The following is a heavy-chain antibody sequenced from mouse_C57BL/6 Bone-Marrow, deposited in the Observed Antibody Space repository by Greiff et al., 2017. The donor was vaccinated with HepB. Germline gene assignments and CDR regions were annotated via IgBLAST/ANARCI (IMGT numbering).Heavy chain of an antibody. CDR3: ARDPLITTVPFDY. V-gene: IGHV3-6*01. CDR2: ISFDGSN. D-gene: IGHD1-1*01. CDR1: GYSITSGYY. Sequence: EVKVEESGPGLVKPSQSLSLTCSVTGYSITSGYYWNWIRQFPGNKLEWMGYISFDGSNNYNPSLKNRISITRDTSKNQFFLKLNSVTTEDTATYYCARDPLITTVPFDYWGQGTTLTVSS. J-gene: IGHJ2*01.